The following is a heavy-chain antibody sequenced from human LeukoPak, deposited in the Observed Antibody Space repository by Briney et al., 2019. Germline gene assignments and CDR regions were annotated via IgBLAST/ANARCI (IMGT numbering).Heavy chain of an antibody. Sequence: PSETLSLTCTVSGGSISSYYWSWIRQPAGKGLEWIGRIYTSGSTYYNPSLKSRVTISVDTSKNQFSLKLSSVTAADTAVYYCARKPAGVWGSYRYEDYWGQGTLVTVSS. CDR1: GGSISSYY. CDR2: IYTSGST. CDR3: ARKPAGVWGSYRYEDY. J-gene: IGHJ4*02. V-gene: IGHV4-4*07. D-gene: IGHD3-16*02.